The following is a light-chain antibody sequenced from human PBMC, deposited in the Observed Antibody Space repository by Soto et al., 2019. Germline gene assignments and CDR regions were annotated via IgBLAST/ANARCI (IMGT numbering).Light chain of an antibody. CDR2: DAS. Sequence: DIQMTQSPSTLSSSLGDRVTVTCRASQSVSSSLAWYQHKPGEAPKLLIYDASALPRGVPARFSGSGSGTKFTLTIRSLQPEDFATYYCQQYETLSGTFGQGTKVDIK. V-gene: IGKV1-5*01. J-gene: IGKJ1*01. CDR3: QQYETLSGT. CDR1: QSVSSS.